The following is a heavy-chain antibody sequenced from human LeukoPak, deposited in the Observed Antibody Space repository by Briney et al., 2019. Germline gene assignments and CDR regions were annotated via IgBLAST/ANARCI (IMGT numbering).Heavy chain of an antibody. D-gene: IGHD4-17*01. V-gene: IGHV1-18*01. Sequence: ASVRVSCKTSGYTFTSYGLSWVRQAPGQGLEWMGCIITYNGNTYYSQKLQGRVTMTTDTSTSTAYMELRSLRSDDTAVYYCAKTTVTSEEYFYYYMDVWGKGTTVTVSS. CDR2: IITYNGNT. CDR1: GYTFTSYG. J-gene: IGHJ6*03. CDR3: AKTTVTSEEYFYYYMDV.